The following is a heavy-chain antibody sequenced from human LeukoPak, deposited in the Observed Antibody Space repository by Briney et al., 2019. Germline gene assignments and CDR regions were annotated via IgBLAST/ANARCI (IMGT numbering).Heavy chain of an antibody. Sequence: SETLSLTCAVYGGSFSGYYWSWIRQPPGKGLEWIGEINHSGSTNYNPSLKSRVTISVDTSKNQFSLKLSSVTAADTAVYYCARGPIVWGGIAAAASYYYYYMDVWGKGTTVTVSS. CDR2: INHSGST. J-gene: IGHJ6*03. CDR3: ARGPIVWGGIAAAASYYYYYMDV. CDR1: GGSFSGYY. D-gene: IGHD6-13*01. V-gene: IGHV4-34*01.